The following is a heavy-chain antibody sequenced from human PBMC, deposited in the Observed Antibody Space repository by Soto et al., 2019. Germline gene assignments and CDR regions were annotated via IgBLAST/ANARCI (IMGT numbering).Heavy chain of an antibody. V-gene: IGHV1-58*01. Sequence: SVKVSCKASGFTFTSSAGQWLRQARGQRREWIGWIVVGSGNTNYAQKFQERVTITRDMSTSTAYMELSSLRSEDTAVYYCAARNDTSGYYYYYGIDVWGQGTTVTVSS. D-gene: IGHD3-22*01. CDR1: GFTFTSSA. CDR2: IVVGSGNT. CDR3: AARNDTSGYYYYYGIDV. J-gene: IGHJ6*02.